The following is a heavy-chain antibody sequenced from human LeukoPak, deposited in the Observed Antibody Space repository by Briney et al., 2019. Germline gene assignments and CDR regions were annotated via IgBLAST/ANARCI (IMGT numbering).Heavy chain of an antibody. J-gene: IGHJ4*02. V-gene: IGHV1-2*02. Sequence: ASVKVSCKASGYTFTGYYMHWVRQAPGQGLEWMGWINPNSGGTNYAQKFQGRVTMTRDTSISTAYMELSRLRSDDTAVYYCARDIVSNGLFDYWGQGTLVTVSS. CDR2: INPNSGGT. CDR1: GYTFTGYY. CDR3: ARDIVSNGLFDY. D-gene: IGHD2-8*01.